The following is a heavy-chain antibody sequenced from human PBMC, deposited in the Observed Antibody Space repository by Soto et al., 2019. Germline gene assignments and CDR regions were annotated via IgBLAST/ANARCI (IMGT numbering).Heavy chain of an antibody. V-gene: IGHV3-23*01. Sequence: PGGSLRLSCVASGFTFKAYGMGWVRQAPGKGLEWVSSITATNGNTYYADSVRGRFTISRDNSRNSLFLQMNGLRPEDSALYYCAKDEGTSSTVFDYWGQGTLVTVSS. CDR3: AKDEGTSSTVFDY. D-gene: IGHD4-4*01. CDR2: ITATNGNT. J-gene: IGHJ4*02. CDR1: GFTFKAYG.